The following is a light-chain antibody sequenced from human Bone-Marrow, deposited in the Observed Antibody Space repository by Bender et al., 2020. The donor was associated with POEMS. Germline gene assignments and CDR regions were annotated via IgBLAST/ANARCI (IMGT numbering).Light chain of an antibody. CDR3: ISYAGSNNFV. Sequence: SYELTQPPSVSVSPGQTARITCSGHALPKQYAYWYQQKPGQAPVLVIYKDTERPSGIPERFSGSSSGTTVTLTISGVQAEDEADYYCISYAGSNNFVFGGGTKLTVL. V-gene: IGLV3-25*03. J-gene: IGLJ3*02. CDR2: KDT. CDR1: ALPKQY.